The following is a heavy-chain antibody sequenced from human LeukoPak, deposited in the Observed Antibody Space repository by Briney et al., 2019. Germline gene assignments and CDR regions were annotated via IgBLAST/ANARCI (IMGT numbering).Heavy chain of an antibody. J-gene: IGHJ4*02. CDR2: MNPNSGNT. CDR1: GYAFTSYD. D-gene: IGHD6-13*01. CDR3: ARLSHGSSWEYYFDY. V-gene: IGHV1-8*03. Sequence: ASVKVSCKASGYAFTSYDINWVRQASGQGLEWMGWMNPNSGNTGYAQKFQGRVTITRNTSISTAYMELSSLRSEDTAVYYCARLSHGSSWEYYFDYWGQGTLVTVSS.